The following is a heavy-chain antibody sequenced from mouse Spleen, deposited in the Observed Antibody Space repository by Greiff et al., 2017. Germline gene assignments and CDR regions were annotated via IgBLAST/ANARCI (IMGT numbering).Heavy chain of an antibody. Sequence: EVKLVESGGGLVKPGGSLKLSCAASGFTFSDYGMHWVRQAPEKGLEWVAYISSGSSTIYYADTVKGRFTISRDNAKNTLFLQMTSLRSEDTAMYYCARPSLYYFDYWGQGTTLTVSS. CDR3: ARPSLYYFDY. CDR1: GFTFSDYG. J-gene: IGHJ2*01. D-gene: IGHD6-2*01. V-gene: IGHV5-17*01. CDR2: ISSGSSTI.